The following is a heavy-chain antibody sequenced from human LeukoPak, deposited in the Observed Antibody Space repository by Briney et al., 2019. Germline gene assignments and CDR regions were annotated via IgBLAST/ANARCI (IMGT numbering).Heavy chain of an antibody. Sequence: GASVKVSCKVSGYTLTELSMHWVRQAPGKGLEWMGGFDPEDGETIYAQKFQGRVTMTEDTSTATAYMELSSLRSEDTAVYYCATDLNHYVWGSYYWTLKNYWGQGTLVTVSS. CDR2: FDPEDGET. V-gene: IGHV1-24*01. J-gene: IGHJ4*02. CDR1: GYTLTELS. D-gene: IGHD3-16*01. CDR3: ATDLNHYVWGSYYWTLKNY.